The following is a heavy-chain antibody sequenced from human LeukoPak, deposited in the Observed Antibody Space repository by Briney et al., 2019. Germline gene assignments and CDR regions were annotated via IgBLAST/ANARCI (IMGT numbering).Heavy chain of an antibody. J-gene: IGHJ3*02. CDR2: ISGSGGST. CDR1: GFTFSSYA. D-gene: IGHD4-17*01. V-gene: IGHV3-23*01. Sequence: GGSLRLSCAASGFTFSSYAMSWVRQAPGKGLEWVSAISGSGGSTYYADSVEGRFTISRDNAKNSLYLQMNSLRAEDTALYYCAKVTTKGFVDAFDIWGQGTMVTVSS. CDR3: AKVTTKGFVDAFDI.